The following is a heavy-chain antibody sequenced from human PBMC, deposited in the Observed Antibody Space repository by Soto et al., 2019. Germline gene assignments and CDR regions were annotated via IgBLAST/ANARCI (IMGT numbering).Heavy chain of an antibody. CDR2: IYPGDSDT. D-gene: IGHD2-15*01. CDR1: GYSFTSYW. Sequence: PGESLKISCKGSGYSFTSYWIGWVRQMPGKGLEWMGIIYPGDSDTRYSPSSQGQVTISADKSISTAYLQWSSLKASDTAMYYCARVLATRTSFDTRNRAFLLGYWGQGTLVTVSS. CDR3: ARVLATRTSFDTRNRAFLLGY. V-gene: IGHV5-51*01. J-gene: IGHJ4*02.